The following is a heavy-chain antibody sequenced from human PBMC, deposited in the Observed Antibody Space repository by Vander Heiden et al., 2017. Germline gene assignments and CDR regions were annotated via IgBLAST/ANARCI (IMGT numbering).Heavy chain of an antibody. CDR3: ARDPVAGGHFFDY. J-gene: IGHJ4*02. CDR1: GDSVSTNSAA. V-gene: IGHV6-1*01. D-gene: IGHD6-19*01. CDR2: TYYRSKWYN. Sequence: QVPLQQSGPGLVKPSQTPSLTFAISGDSVSTNSAARNSFRQSPSRGLEWLGRTYYRSKWYNDYAVSVKSRITINPDTSKNQFSLQLNSVTPEDTAVYYYARDPVAGGHFFDYWGQGTLVTVSS.